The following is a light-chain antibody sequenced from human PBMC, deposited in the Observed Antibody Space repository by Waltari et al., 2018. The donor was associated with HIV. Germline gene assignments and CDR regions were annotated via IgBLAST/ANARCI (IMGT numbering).Light chain of an antibody. J-gene: IGLJ2*01. CDR2: TNN. Sequence: QPVLTQPPSASGTPGQRATIPCSGSSSNIGINSVNWYQQFPGTAPKLLIYTNNQRPSGVPKRFSASKSGTSASLAISRLQSEDEADYYCEAWDDSLNGVVFGGGTKLTVL. V-gene: IGLV1-44*01. CDR3: EAWDDSLNGVV. CDR1: SSNIGINS.